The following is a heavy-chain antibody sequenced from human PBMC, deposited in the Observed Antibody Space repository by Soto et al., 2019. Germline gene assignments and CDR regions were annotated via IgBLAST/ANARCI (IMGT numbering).Heavy chain of an antibody. V-gene: IGHV3-30-3*01. CDR2: ISYDGSNK. CDR3: ARDNGIAAMAIYYYYGTDV. Sequence: HPGGSLGLSCAASGFTFSSYAMHWVRQAPGKGLEWVAVISYDGSNKYYADSVKGRFTISRDNSKNTLYRQMNSLRAEDTAVYYWARDNGIAAMAIYYYYGTDVWGQGTTVTVSS. D-gene: IGHD5-18*01. J-gene: IGHJ6*02. CDR1: GFTFSSYA.